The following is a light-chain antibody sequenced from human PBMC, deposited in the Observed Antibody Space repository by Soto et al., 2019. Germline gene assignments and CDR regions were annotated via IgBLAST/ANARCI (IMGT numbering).Light chain of an antibody. CDR2: EAS. CDR3: HQHNNWWT. CDR1: QSTSGR. J-gene: IGKJ1*01. Sequence: DIQMTQSPSTLSGSVGDRVTLTCRASQSTSGRLAWYQLKPDKAPKLLIYEASSLESGVPSRLSGSGSGTDFTLTITSLQSEDFGVYYCHQHNNWWTFGQGTKVDIK. V-gene: IGKV1-5*03.